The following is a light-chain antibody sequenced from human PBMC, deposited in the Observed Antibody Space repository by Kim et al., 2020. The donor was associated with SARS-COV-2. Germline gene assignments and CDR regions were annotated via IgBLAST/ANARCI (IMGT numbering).Light chain of an antibody. CDR3: LAWDSSLSGWV. Sequence: QAGLTQPPSLSKALGQTATLTCTGNSNNVGNQGAAWLQDHQGHPPKLLSYRNNNRPSGISERLSASRSGNTASLTISGLQPEDEADYYCLAWDSSLSGWVFGGGTKVTVL. CDR1: SNNVGNQG. J-gene: IGLJ3*02. CDR2: RNN. V-gene: IGLV10-54*01.